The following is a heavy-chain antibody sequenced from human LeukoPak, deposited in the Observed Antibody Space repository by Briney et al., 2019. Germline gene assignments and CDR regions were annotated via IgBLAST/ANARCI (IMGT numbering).Heavy chain of an antibody. CDR1: GFTFSSYA. D-gene: IGHD2-2*01. V-gene: IGHV3-23*01. CDR2: ISGSGGST. J-gene: IGHJ6*02. CDR3: AKDIFPAAMGPDYYYYYGMDV. Sequence: GGSLRLSCAASGFTFSSYAMSWVRQAPGKGLEWVSAISGSGGSTYYADSVKGRFTISRDNSKNTPYLQMNSLRAEDTAVYYCAKDIFPAAMGPDYYYYYGMDVWGQGTTVTVSS.